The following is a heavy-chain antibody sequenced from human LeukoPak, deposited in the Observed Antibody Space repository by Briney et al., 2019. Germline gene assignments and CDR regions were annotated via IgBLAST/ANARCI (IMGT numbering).Heavy chain of an antibody. V-gene: IGHV3-21*01. CDR1: GFTFSSYS. Sequence: GGSLRLSCAASGFTFSSYSMNWVRQAPGKGLEWGSSISSSSSYIYYADSVKGRFTISRDNAKNSLYLQMNSLRAEDTAVYYCARDRSTGTTLRNYYFDYWGQGTLVTVSS. J-gene: IGHJ4*02. CDR2: ISSSSSYI. D-gene: IGHD1-7*01. CDR3: ARDRSTGTTLRNYYFDY.